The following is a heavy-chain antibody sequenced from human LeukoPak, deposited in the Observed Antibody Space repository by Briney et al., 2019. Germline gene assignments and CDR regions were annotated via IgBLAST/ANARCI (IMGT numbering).Heavy chain of an antibody. D-gene: IGHD3-10*01. Sequence: SETLSLTCAVYGESFSGYYWSWIRQPPGKGLEWIGEINHSGSTNYNPSLKSRVTISVDTSKNQFSLKLSSVTAADTAVYYCARGLVRKPALYLPKRGAFDIWGQGTMVTVSS. V-gene: IGHV4-34*01. CDR3: ARGLVRKPALYLPKRGAFDI. CDR2: INHSGST. J-gene: IGHJ3*02. CDR1: GESFSGYY.